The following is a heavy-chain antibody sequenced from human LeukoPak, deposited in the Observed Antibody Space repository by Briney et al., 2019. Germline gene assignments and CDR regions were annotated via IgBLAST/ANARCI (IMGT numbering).Heavy chain of an antibody. D-gene: IGHD2-15*01. J-gene: IGHJ4*02. CDR3: ARVAAKTVDY. Sequence: PSETLSLTCTVSGGSISSSSYYWGWIRQPPGKGLEWIGSIYYSGSTYYNPSLKSRVTISVDTSKNQFSLKLSSVTATDTAVYYCARVAAKTVDYWGQGTLVTVSS. CDR2: IYYSGST. CDR1: GGSISSSSYY. V-gene: IGHV4-39*07.